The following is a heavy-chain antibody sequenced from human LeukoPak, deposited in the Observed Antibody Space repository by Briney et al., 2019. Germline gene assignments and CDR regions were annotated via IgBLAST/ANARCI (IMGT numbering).Heavy chain of an antibody. CDR1: GGSVSSGVSW. J-gene: IGHJ4*02. CDR2: IYVNERT. D-gene: IGHD4-11*01. Sequence: PSETLSLTCTVSGGSVSSGVSWWNWMRQPAGKGLERIGRIYVNERTNYSPSLRSRVTISMDASKNQVSLQLNSVTAADTAVYYCARNTDYSWLSFDDWGQGTLVTVSS. CDR3: ARNTDYSWLSFDD. V-gene: IGHV4-61*02.